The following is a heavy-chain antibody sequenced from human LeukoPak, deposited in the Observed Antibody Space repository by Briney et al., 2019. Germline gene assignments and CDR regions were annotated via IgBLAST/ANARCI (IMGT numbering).Heavy chain of an antibody. CDR1: GFTFSSYS. J-gene: IGHJ4*02. CDR2: ISSSSTI. Sequence: GGSLRLSCAASGFTFSSYSMNWVRQAPGRGLEWVSYISSSSTIYYADSVKGRFTISRDNAKNSLYLQMNSLRDEDTAVYYCARDLSYSSSRENDYWGQGTLVTVSS. V-gene: IGHV3-48*02. D-gene: IGHD6-13*01. CDR3: ARDLSYSSSRENDY.